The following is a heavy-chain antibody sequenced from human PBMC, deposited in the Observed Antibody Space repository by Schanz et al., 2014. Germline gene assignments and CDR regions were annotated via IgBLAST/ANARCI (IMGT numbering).Heavy chain of an antibody. V-gene: IGHV3-30-3*01. Sequence: QVQLVESGGGVVQLGRSLRLSCVASGFTLSSYAMHWVRQAPGKGLEWVAVISYDGSNKYYADSVKGRFTISRDNSKNTLYLQMNTLTAEDTAVYYCARDRGYCSGGSCLTFDYGGQGTLVTGSS. D-gene: IGHD2-15*01. CDR2: ISYDGSNK. J-gene: IGHJ4*02. CDR3: ARDRGYCSGGSCLTFDY. CDR1: GFTLSSYA.